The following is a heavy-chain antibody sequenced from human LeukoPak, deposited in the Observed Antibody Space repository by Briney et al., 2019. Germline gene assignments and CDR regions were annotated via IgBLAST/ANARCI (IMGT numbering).Heavy chain of an antibody. V-gene: IGHV4-59*01. J-gene: IGHJ4*02. CDR1: GGSISSYY. CDR3: ARAREGDIDY. CDR2: IYYSGST. Sequence: PSETLSLTCTVSGGSISSYYWSWIRQPPGKGLEWIGYIYYSGSTNYNPSLKSRVTISVDTSKNQFSLKLSSVTAADTAVYYCARAREGDIDYWGQGTLVTVSS.